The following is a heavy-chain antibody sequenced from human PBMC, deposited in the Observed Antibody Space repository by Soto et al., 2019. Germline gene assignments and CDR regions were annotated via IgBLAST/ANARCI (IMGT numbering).Heavy chain of an antibody. Sequence: QVQLQESGPGLVEASETLSLTCTVSGATISSGGFYWSWIRQRPGKGLEWIVHIYYTGTTSYTPSLNSRVTISLDMSSNQFSLKLRSVTAADTAKYFCARDDSFYGEPGYGMNVWGQGTTVTVSS. V-gene: IGHV4-31*03. D-gene: IGHD4-17*01. J-gene: IGHJ6*02. CDR1: GATISSGGFY. CDR3: ARDDSFYGEPGYGMNV. CDR2: IYYTGTT.